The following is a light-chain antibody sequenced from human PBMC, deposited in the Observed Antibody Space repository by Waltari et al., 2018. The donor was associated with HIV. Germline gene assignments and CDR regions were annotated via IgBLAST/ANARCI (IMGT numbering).Light chain of an antibody. CDR3: QHYDDSTQKFT. CDR1: QTVSIDS. CDR2: YAS. J-gene: IGKJ3*01. V-gene: IGKV3-20*01. Sequence: EIVLTQSPGTLSLSPGHRATLPCRTSQTVSIDSLTWHQQKPGQAPRLLIFYASSRATGIPDRFTGSGSGTDFTLTISILEPEDFAVYTCQHYDDSTQKFTFGPGTKVDMK.